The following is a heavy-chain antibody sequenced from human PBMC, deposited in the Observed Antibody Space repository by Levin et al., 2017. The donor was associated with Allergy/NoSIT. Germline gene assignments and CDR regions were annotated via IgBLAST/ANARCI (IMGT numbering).Heavy chain of an antibody. CDR2: INPNSGGT. J-gene: IGHJ6*02. CDR3: AREGLGYYYGMDV. V-gene: IGHV1-2*02. CDR1: GYTFTGYY. Sequence: GESLKISCKASGYTFTGYYMHWVRQAPGQGLEWMGWINPNSGGTNYAQKFQGRVTMTRDTSISTAYMELSRLRSDDTAVYYCAREGLGYYYGMDVWGQGTTVTVSS.